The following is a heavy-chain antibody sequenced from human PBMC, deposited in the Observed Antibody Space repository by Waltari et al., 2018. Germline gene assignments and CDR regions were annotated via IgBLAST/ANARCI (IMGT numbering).Heavy chain of an antibody. V-gene: IGHV4-39*07. D-gene: IGHD5-18*01. CDR3: ARGWPQTWIPVWGAFDI. CDR1: GGSISSSSYY. J-gene: IGHJ3*02. Sequence: QLQLQESGPGLVKPSETLSLTCTVSGGSISSSSYYWGWIRQPPGKGLEWIGSIYYSGGTYYNPSLKSRVTISVDTSKNQFSLKLSSVTAADTAVYYCARGWPQTWIPVWGAFDIGGQGTMVTVSS. CDR2: IYYSGGT.